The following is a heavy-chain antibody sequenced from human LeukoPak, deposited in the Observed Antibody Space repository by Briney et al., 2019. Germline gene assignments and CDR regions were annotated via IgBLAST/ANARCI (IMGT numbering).Heavy chain of an antibody. CDR1: GFTVSSNY. V-gene: IGHV3-66*02. CDR3: ARELLPQGHHYYGMDV. D-gene: IGHD1-26*01. Sequence: PGGSLRLSCAASGFTVSSNYMSWVRQAPGKGLEWVSVIYSGGSTYYADSVKGRFTISRDNSKNTLYLQMNSLRAEDTAVYYCARELLPQGHHYYGMDVWGQGTTVTVSS. CDR2: IYSGGST. J-gene: IGHJ6*02.